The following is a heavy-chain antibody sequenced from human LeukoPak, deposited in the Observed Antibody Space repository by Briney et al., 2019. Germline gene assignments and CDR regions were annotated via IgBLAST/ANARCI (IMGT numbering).Heavy chain of an antibody. CDR3: ARDPGRSGWDY. CDR1: GFTFSSYW. V-gene: IGHV3-7*01. D-gene: IGHD6-19*01. Sequence: GGSLRLSCAASGFTFSSYWMSWVRQAPGKGLEWVANIRHDESEIYYVDSVKGRFTISRDNAKDSLFLQMNSLRAEDTAVYYCARDPGRSGWDYWGQGALVTVSS. J-gene: IGHJ4*02. CDR2: IRHDESEI.